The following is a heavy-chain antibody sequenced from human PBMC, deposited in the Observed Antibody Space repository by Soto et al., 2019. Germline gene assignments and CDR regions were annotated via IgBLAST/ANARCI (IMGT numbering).Heavy chain of an antibody. CDR1: GFTFSSYG. V-gene: IGHV3-30*18. D-gene: IGHD1-7*01. J-gene: IGHJ4*02. CDR3: AKAGELGY. CDR2: ISYDGSNK. Sequence: QVQLVESGGGVVQPGRSLRLSCAASGFTFSSYGMHWVRQAPGKGLEWVAVISYDGSNKYYADSVKGRFTISRDNSKNTLYLQMNSLRAEDTAVYYWAKAGELGYWGQGTLVTVSS.